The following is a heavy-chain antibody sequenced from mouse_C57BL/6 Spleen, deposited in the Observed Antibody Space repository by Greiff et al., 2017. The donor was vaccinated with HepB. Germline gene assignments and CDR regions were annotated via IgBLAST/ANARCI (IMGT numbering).Heavy chain of an antibody. D-gene: IGHD2-14*01. CDR3: AKNGGVPYYFDY. CDR1: GFSLTSYG. Sequence: VKLVESGPGLVQPSQSLSITCTVSGFSLTSYGVHWVRQSPGKGLEWLGVIWRGGSTDYNAAFMSRLSITKDNSKSQVFFKMNSLQADDTAIYYCAKNGGVPYYFDYWGQGTTLTVSS. J-gene: IGHJ2*01. CDR2: IWRGGST. V-gene: IGHV2-5*01.